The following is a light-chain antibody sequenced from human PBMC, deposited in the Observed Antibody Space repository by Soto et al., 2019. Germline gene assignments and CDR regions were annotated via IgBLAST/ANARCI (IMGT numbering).Light chain of an antibody. CDR3: QQLKSYPIT. V-gene: IGKV1-9*01. CDR2: AAS. CDR1: QGCSTY. J-gene: IGKJ5*01. Sequence: DIRVTQSPSFLSASVEDRVTITCRASQGCSTYLGWYQHKPGRAPKLLIYAASTLQDGVPSRFSGSGSGTEFTLTISSLQPEDFATYYCQQLKSYPITFGQGTRLEIK.